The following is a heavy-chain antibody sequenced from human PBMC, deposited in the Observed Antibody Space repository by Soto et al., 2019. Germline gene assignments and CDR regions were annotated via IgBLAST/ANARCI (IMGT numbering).Heavy chain of an antibody. CDR3: ARERSDCISTDCYVGGELDH. CDR2: ISAYNGNT. Sequence: QVQLVQSGAEVKKPGASVKVSCKASGYTFNSYGISWVRQAPGQGLEWMGWISAYNGNTNYAEKLQGRVTMTTDTSTSTAYMELRSLRSDDTAVYYCARERSDCISTDCYVGGELDHWGQGTLVTVSS. CDR1: GYTFNSYG. D-gene: IGHD2-2*01. V-gene: IGHV1-18*01. J-gene: IGHJ5*02.